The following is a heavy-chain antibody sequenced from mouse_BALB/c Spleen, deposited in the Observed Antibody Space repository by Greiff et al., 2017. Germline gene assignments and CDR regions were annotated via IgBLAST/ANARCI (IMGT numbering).Heavy chain of an antibody. CDR3: TRVLVTTWDY. CDR2: ISSGGSYT. CDR1: GFTFSSYT. V-gene: IGHV5-6-4*01. D-gene: IGHD2-2*01. Sequence: DVMLVESGGGLVKPGGSLKLSCAASGFTFSSYTMSWVRQTPEKRLEWVATISSGGSYTYYPDSVKGRFTISRDNAKNTLYLQMSSLKSEDTAMYYCTRVLVTTWDYWGQGTTLTVSS. J-gene: IGHJ2*01.